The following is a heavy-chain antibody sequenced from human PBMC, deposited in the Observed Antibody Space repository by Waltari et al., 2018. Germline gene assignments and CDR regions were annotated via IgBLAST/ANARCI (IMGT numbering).Heavy chain of an antibody. Sequence: QVQLVQSGAEVKKPGASVKVSCKASGYTFTSFDINWVRPATGQGLGWMGWMNPNSGYTGYAQKFQGRVTITRNTSISTAYMELSTLRSEDTAVYYCARGNGYDNSGYSAYGPYPDYWGQGTLVTVSS. CDR2: MNPNSGYT. J-gene: IGHJ4*02. CDR3: ARGNGYDNSGYSAYGPYPDY. CDR1: GYTFTSFD. D-gene: IGHD3-22*01. V-gene: IGHV1-8*01.